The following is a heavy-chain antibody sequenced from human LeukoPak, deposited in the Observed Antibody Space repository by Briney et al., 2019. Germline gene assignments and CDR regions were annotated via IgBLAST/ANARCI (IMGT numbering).Heavy chain of an antibody. Sequence: PPGGSLRLSCAASGFTVSSNYMSWVRQAPGKGLEWVSVIYSGGSTYYADSVKGRFTISRDNSKNTLYLQMNSLRAEDTAVYYCARDPWEVGARSFDYWGQGTLVTVSS. J-gene: IGHJ4*02. D-gene: IGHD1-26*01. CDR3: ARDPWEVGARSFDY. V-gene: IGHV3-53*01. CDR1: GFTVSSNY. CDR2: IYSGGST.